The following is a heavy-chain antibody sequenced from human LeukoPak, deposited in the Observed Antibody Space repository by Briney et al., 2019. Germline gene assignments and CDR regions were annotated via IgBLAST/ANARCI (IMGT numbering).Heavy chain of an antibody. CDR1: GDSIGSSSYY. Sequence: PSETLSLTCTVSGDSIGSSSYYWGWIRQPPGKGLEWIGTIYYSGTTYYNPSLKSRVTISVDTSNNQFSLKLSSVTAADTAVYYCARDSPHCSSTSCYTGSVDYWGQGTLVAVSS. D-gene: IGHD2-2*02. J-gene: IGHJ4*02. CDR2: IYYSGTT. CDR3: ARDSPHCSSTSCYTGSVDY. V-gene: IGHV4-39*07.